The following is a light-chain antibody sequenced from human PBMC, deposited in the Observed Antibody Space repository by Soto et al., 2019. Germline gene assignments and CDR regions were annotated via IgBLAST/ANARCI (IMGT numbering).Light chain of an antibody. J-gene: IGLJ2*01. CDR2: DDN. CDR1: NLQTKN. V-gene: IGLV3-21*02. Sequence: SYELTQPPSVSVAPGQTAIITCGGDNLQTKNVHWYQQRPGQAPVLVIYDDNKRPSGIPERFSGSSSGNLATLTLIRVESRDEADYYCQVCDTNSGAVFGGGTKLTVL. CDR3: QVCDTNSGAV.